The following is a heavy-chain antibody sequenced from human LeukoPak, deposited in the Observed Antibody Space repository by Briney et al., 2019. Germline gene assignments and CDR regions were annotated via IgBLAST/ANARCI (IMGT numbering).Heavy chain of an antibody. CDR2: IYHSGST. CDR3: ARATYYGSGGTIDY. CDR1: GFTFSSYG. J-gene: IGHJ4*02. D-gene: IGHD3-10*01. Sequence: GSLRLSCAASGFTFSSYGMSWVRQAPGKGLEWIGSIYHSGSTYYNPSLKSRVTISVDTSKNQFSLKLSSVTAADTAVYYCARATYYGSGGTIDYWGQGTLVTVSS. V-gene: IGHV4-38-2*01.